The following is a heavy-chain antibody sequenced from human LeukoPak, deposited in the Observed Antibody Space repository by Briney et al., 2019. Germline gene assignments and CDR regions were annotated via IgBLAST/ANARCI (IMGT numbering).Heavy chain of an antibody. D-gene: IGHD5-12*01. Sequence: SQTLSLTCAISGDSVSSNSAAWNWIRQSPSRGLEWLGRTYYGSKWYNDYAVSVKSRITINPATSKNQFSLQLNSVTPDDTAVYYCARGRARGYSGYDWFDPWGQGTLVTVSS. CDR1: GDSVSSNSAA. V-gene: IGHV6-1*01. CDR2: TYYGSKWYN. J-gene: IGHJ5*02. CDR3: ARGRARGYSGYDWFDP.